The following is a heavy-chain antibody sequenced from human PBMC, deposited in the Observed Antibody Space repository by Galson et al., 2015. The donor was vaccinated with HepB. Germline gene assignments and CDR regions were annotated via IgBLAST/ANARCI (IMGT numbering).Heavy chain of an antibody. CDR2: IIPILGIA. J-gene: IGHJ3*02. V-gene: IGHV1-69*02. CDR3: ASAGGWLQPKAFDI. D-gene: IGHD5-24*01. CDR1: GGTFSSYT. Sequence: SVKVSCKASGGTFSSYTISWVRQAPGQGLEWMGRIIPILGIANYAQKFQGRVTITADKSTSTAYMELSSLRSEDTAVYYCASAGGWLQPKAFDIWGQGTMVTVSS.